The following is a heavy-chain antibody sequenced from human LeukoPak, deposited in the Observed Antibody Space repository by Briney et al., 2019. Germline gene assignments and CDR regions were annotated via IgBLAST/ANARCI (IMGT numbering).Heavy chain of an antibody. D-gene: IGHD1-26*01. CDR1: GFTVSSNY. CDR2: IYSGGST. CDR3: ARDSGPDAFDI. V-gene: IGHV3-66*02. Sequence: GGSLRLSCAASGFTVSSNYMSWVRQAPGKGLEWVSVIYSGGSTYYADSVKGRFTISRDNSKNTLYLQMNSLRAEDTAVYCCARDSGPDAFDIWGQGTMVTVSS. J-gene: IGHJ3*02.